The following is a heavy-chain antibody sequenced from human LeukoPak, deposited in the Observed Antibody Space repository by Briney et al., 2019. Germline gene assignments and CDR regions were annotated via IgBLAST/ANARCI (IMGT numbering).Heavy chain of an antibody. D-gene: IGHD3-22*01. Sequence: PSETLSLTCTVSGGSISSYYWSWIRQPPGKGLEWIGEINHSGSTYYNPSLKSRVTISVDTSKSQFSLKLSSVTAADTAVYYCASTHLYYYDSSGYYNYYYYGMDVWGQGTTVTVSS. J-gene: IGHJ6*02. CDR3: ASTHLYYYDSSGYYNYYYYGMDV. CDR1: GGSISSYY. CDR2: INHSGST. V-gene: IGHV4-34*01.